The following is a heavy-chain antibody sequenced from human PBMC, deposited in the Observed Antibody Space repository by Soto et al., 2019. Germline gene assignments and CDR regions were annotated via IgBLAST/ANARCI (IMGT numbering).Heavy chain of an antibody. CDR1: GFIFNNYA. J-gene: IGHJ5*02. D-gene: IGHD3-16*01. CDR3: VLGGTAAYDLGRWS. V-gene: IGHV3-23*01. CDR2: ISLSGSDT. Sequence: DVQLLESGGGLVQPGGSLRLSCATSGFIFNNYAMSWVRQAPGKGLEWVSGISLSGSDTYYADSVRGRFTVSRDNFKKTLFLQMNSLRAEDTAVYYCVLGGTAAYDLGRWSWGQGTLVAVSS.